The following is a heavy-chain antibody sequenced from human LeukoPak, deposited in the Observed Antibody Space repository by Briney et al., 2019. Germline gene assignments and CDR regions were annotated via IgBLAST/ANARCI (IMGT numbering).Heavy chain of an antibody. V-gene: IGHV3-64*01. D-gene: IGHD6-13*01. J-gene: IGHJ4*02. CDR1: GFTFSSYA. CDR3: ARGSGSQRAYYFDY. Sequence: GGSLRLSCAASGFTFSSYAMHWVRQAPEKGLEYVSAISSNGGSTYYANSVKGRFTISRDNSKNTLYLQMGSLRAEDMAVYYCARGSGSQRAYYFDYWGQGTLVTVSS. CDR2: ISSNGGST.